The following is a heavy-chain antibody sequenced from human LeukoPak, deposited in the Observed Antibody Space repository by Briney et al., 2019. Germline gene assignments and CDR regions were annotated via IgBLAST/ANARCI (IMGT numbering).Heavy chain of an antibody. V-gene: IGHV3-23*01. D-gene: IGHD3-3*01. J-gene: IGHJ3*02. CDR1: GFTFSIYA. CDR3: ARGPSARFFGVAKGAFDI. CDR2: ISGSGGST. Sequence: GGSLRLSCAASGFTFSIYAMSWVRQAPGKGLGWVSTISGSGGSTHYADSVKGRFTISRDNSKNTLDLQMNSLRAEDTAVYYCARGPSARFFGVAKGAFDIWGQGTMVTVSS.